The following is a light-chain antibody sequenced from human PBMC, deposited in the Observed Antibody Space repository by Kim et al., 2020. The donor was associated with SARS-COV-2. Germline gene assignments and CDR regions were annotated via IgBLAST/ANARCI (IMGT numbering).Light chain of an antibody. CDR3: QQYNDYPRT. CDR2: DAS. J-gene: IGKJ4*01. CDR1: QGISSA. Sequence: ASVGDRVNITCRASQGISSALVWFQQKPGRAPTVLIYDASTLESGVPSRFSGSGSGTDFTLTISSLQPEDFATYYCQQYNDYPRTFGGGTKVDIK. V-gene: IGKV1D-13*01.